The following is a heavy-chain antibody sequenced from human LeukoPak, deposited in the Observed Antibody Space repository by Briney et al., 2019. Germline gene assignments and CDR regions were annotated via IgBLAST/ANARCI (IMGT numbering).Heavy chain of an antibody. J-gene: IGHJ4*02. CDR1: GFTFSNAW. CDR2: IKSKTDGGTT. D-gene: IGHD4-11*01. CDR3: TTDLTVTTGDY. Sequence: PGGSLRLSCAASGFTFSNAWMSWVRQAPGKGLEWVGRIKSKTDGGTTDYAAPVKGRFTISRDDSKNTLYLQMNSLKTEDTAVYNCTTDLTVTTGDYWGQGTLVTVSS. V-gene: IGHV3-15*01.